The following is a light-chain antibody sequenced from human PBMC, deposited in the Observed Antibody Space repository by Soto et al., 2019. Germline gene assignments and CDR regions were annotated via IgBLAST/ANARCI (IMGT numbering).Light chain of an antibody. CDR3: SSGTSSIVV. Sequence: QSALTQPASVSGSPGQSITISCTGSSSDVGGYNYVSWYQQHPGTAPKLMIYEISDRPSGVSNRFSGSKSGNTASLTISGLQAEDEDHYYCSSGTSSIVVFGGGTKLTVL. J-gene: IGLJ2*01. CDR2: EIS. V-gene: IGLV2-14*01. CDR1: SSDVGGYNY.